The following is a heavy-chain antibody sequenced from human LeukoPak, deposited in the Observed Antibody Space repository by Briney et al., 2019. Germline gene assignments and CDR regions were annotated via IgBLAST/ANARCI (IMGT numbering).Heavy chain of an antibody. CDR3: ARDRTVTDAFDI. D-gene: IGHD4-11*01. CDR2: IIPIFGTA. V-gene: IGHV1-69*01. CDR1: GGTFSSYA. Sequence: SVKVSCKASGGTFSSYAISWVRQAPGQGLEWMGGIIPIFGTANYAQKFQGRVTITADESTSTAYMELSGLRSEDTAVYYCARDRTVTDAFDIWGQGTKVTVSS. J-gene: IGHJ3*02.